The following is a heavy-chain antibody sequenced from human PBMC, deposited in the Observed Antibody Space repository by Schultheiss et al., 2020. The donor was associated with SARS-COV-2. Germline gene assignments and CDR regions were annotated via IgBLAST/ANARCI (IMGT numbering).Heavy chain of an antibody. Sequence: SETLSLTCTVSGASISSYYWSWIRQPPGKGLDPIGNIYFTGITKYNPSLKSRVTISVDTSKNQFSLKLSSVTAADTAVYYCAATYDFWSGSYWGQGTLVTVSS. V-gene: IGHV4-59*01. CDR1: GASISSYY. J-gene: IGHJ4*02. CDR3: AATYDFWSGSY. CDR2: IYFTGIT. D-gene: IGHD3-3*01.